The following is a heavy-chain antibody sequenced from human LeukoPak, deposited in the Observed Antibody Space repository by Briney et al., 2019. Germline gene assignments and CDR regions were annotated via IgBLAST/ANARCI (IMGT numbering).Heavy chain of an antibody. CDR3: ARVLSVAAGVDY. D-gene: IGHD2-15*01. V-gene: IGHV4-34*01. CDR2: INHSGST. J-gene: IGHJ4*02. CDR1: GGSFSGYY. Sequence: SETLSLTCAVYGGSFSGYYWSWIRQPPGKGLEWIGEINHSGSTNYNPSLKSRVTISVDTSKNQFSLKLSSVTAADTAVYYCARVLSVAAGVDYWGQGTLVTVSS.